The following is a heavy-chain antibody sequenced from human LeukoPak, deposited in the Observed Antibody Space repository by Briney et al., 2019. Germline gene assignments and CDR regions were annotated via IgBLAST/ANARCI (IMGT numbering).Heavy chain of an antibody. CDR2: IWHDGSHK. CDR3: ARETFGSGSYPDF. D-gene: IGHD3-10*01. CDR1: GFAFNTYA. J-gene: IGHJ4*02. V-gene: IGHV3-33*01. Sequence: PGGSLRLSCAASGFAFNTYAMHWVRQAPGQGLEWVALIWHDGSHKFYSNSVRGQFTISRDNSKNTVSLQMNNLRLEDTAVYYCARETFGSGSYPDFWGRGTLVTVSS.